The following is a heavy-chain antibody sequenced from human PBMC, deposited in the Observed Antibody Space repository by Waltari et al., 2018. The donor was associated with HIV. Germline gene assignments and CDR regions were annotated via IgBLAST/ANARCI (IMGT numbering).Heavy chain of an antibody. Sequence: QVQLVQSGAEVKKPGASVKVSCKVSRYTLTDLSMHWVRPAPGKGLEWMGGFDPEDGETIYAQKFQGRVTMTEDTSTDTAYMELSSLRSEDTAVYYCATDPSHGSGSPASGVWGQGTTVTVSS. CDR2: FDPEDGET. CDR1: RYTLTDLS. V-gene: IGHV1-24*01. D-gene: IGHD3-10*01. J-gene: IGHJ6*02. CDR3: ATDPSHGSGSPASGV.